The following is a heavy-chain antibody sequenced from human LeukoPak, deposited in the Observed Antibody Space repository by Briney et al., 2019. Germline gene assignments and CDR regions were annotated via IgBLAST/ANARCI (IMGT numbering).Heavy chain of an antibody. CDR2: ISSSGSTI. V-gene: IGHV3-48*03. D-gene: IGHD3-10*01. Sequence: GGSLRLSCAASGFTFSSYEMNWVRQAPGKGLEWVSYISSSGSTIYYADSVKGRFTISRDNAKNALYLEMNSLRAEDTAEYFCARERMYSGSGSTYPYYDYWGQGTLVTVSS. CDR3: ARERMYSGSGSTYPYYDY. CDR1: GFTFSSYE. J-gene: IGHJ4*02.